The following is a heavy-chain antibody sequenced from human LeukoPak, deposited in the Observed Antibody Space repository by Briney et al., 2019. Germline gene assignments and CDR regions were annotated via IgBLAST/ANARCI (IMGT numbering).Heavy chain of an antibody. D-gene: IGHD6-13*01. CDR1: GCTFDDYG. CDR3: ARPAERGAAAEYYFDY. CDR2: INWNGGSR. Sequence: RPGGPLRLSCAASGCTFDDYGMSWVRQAPGKVLEWVSGINWNGGSRGYADSVKGRFTISRDNAKNSLYLQMNSLRAEDTAVYYCARPAERGAAAEYYFDYWGQGTLVTVSS. V-gene: IGHV3-20*04. J-gene: IGHJ4*02.